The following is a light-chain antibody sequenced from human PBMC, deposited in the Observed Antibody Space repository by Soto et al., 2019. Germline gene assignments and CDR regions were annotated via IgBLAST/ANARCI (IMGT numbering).Light chain of an antibody. V-gene: IGKV3-20*01. CDR3: QQYGSSPTT. CDR1: QSVSSY. Sequence: TVALCTRGKTNPSGRASQSVSSYLAWYQQKPGQAPRLLIYDASNRATGIPDRFSGSGSGTDFTLTINRLEPEDFAVYHCQQYGSSPTTVAQGTKVDIK. CDR2: DAS. J-gene: IGKJ1*01.